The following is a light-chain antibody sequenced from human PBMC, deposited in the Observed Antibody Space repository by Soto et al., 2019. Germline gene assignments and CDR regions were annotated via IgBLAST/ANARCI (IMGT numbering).Light chain of an antibody. V-gene: IGKV3-20*01. J-gene: IGKJ1*01. CDR3: PPDDGRPPWR. CDR2: GTS. Sequence: EIVLTQSPGTLSLSPGERATLSCRATQRVTSSCLTWYQQIPGQAPRLLIYGTSSRATGIPDRFSGSGSGTDFTLIIDGLEPEDIAMYYCPPDDGRPPWRFGQGTRVELK. CDR1: QRVTSSC.